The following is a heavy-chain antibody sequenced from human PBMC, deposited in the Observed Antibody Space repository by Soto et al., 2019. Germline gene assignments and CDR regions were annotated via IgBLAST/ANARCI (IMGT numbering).Heavy chain of an antibody. CDR3: ARWRYDFWSGTPGYFDY. D-gene: IGHD3-3*01. Sequence: SETLSLTCTVSGGSISSSSYYWGWIRQPPGKGLEWIGSIYYSGSTYYNPSLKSRVTISVDTSKNQFSLKLSSVTAADTAVYYCARWRYDFWSGTPGYFDYWGQGTLVTVSS. J-gene: IGHJ4*02. V-gene: IGHV4-39*01. CDR1: GGSISSSSYY. CDR2: IYYSGST.